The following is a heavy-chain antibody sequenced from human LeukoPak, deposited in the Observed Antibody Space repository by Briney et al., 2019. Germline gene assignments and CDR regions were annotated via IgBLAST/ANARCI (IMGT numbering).Heavy chain of an antibody. Sequence: GGSLRLSCAASGFTFSDHYMDWVRQPPGKGREWVGRIRKKGNSYTTESAASVKGRFTISRDDSKNSLYLKMNSLKTEDTAVYYCARVGSGYDLDYWGQGTLVTVSS. D-gene: IGHD5-12*01. CDR3: ARVGSGYDLDY. V-gene: IGHV3-72*01. CDR2: IRKKGNSYTT. CDR1: GFTFSDHY. J-gene: IGHJ4*02.